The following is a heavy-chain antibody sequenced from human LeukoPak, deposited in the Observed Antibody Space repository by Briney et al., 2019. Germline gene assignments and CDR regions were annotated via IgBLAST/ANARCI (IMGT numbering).Heavy chain of an antibody. D-gene: IGHD1-26*01. CDR3: AKGEVNHLGALDF. CDR1: GFSFSSYA. V-gene: IGHV3-23*01. Sequence: GGSLRLSCAASGFSFSSYAMSWVRQAPGKGLEWVSSVSESGDGTYYADSVMGRFIISRDNSRKTFHLQMDSLRADDTAIYYCAKGEVNHLGALDFWGQGTLVTVSP. J-gene: IGHJ4*02. CDR2: VSESGDGT.